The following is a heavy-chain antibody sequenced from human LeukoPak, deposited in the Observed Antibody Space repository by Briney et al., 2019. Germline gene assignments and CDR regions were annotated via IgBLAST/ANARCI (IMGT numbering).Heavy chain of an antibody. CDR2: INPSGGT. CDR1: GYTFSIYN. CDR3: ARGAGLVIMS. D-gene: IGHD3/OR15-3a*01. V-gene: IGHV1-46*01. J-gene: IGHJ5*02. Sequence: GASVKVSCKASGYTFSIYNMHWVRQAPGQGLEWMGIINPSGGTSYAQKLQGRITMTRDTSTVYMELSSLRSEDTAVYYCARGAGLVIMSWGQGTLVTVSS.